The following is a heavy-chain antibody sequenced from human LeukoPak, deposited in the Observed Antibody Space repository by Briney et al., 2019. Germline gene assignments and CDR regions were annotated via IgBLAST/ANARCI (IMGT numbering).Heavy chain of an antibody. CDR1: GFTFSSYW. V-gene: IGHV3-74*01. CDR3: LPIGPGAFDI. D-gene: IGHD3-16*01. Sequence: GGSLRLSCAASGFTFSSYWMNWVRQAPGKGLVWVSRINSDGSSTSYADSVKGRFTISRDNAKNTLYLQMNSLRAEDTAVYYCLPIGPGAFDIWGQGTMVTVSS. CDR2: INSDGSST. J-gene: IGHJ3*02.